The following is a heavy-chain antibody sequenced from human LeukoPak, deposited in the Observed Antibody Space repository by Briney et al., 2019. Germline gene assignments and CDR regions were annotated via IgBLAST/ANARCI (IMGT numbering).Heavy chain of an antibody. CDR2: IYYSGST. Sequence: PSQTLSLTCTVSGGSISSGGYYWSWIRQHPGKGLEWIGYIYYSGSTYYNPSVKSRVTISVDTSKNQFSLKLSSVTAADTAVYYCARMVVVTAITSESQLYYFDYWGQGTLVTVSS. D-gene: IGHD2-21*02. CDR1: GGSISSGGYY. J-gene: IGHJ4*02. V-gene: IGHV4-31*03. CDR3: ARMVVVTAITSESQLYYFDY.